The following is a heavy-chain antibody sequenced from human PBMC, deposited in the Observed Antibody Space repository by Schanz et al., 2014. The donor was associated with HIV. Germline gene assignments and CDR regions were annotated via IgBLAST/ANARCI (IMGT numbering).Heavy chain of an antibody. J-gene: IGHJ4*02. V-gene: IGHV3-30*03. D-gene: IGHD2-2*01. Sequence: QVQLVESGGGVVQPGRSLRLSCAASGFTFSSYGIHWVRQAPGKGLEWEAVISYDGSNKYYADSVKGRFTISRDNSKNTLYLQMNSLRAEDTAVYYCARGPSLVIVPAATDPRFDYWGQGTLVSVSS. CDR2: ISYDGSNK. CDR3: ARGPSLVIVPAATDPRFDY. CDR1: GFTFSSYG.